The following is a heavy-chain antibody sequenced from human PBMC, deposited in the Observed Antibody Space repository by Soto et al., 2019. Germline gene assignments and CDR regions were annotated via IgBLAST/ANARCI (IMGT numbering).Heavy chain of an antibody. V-gene: IGHV3-21*01. Sequence: EVQLVESGGGLVKPGGSLRLSCAASGFTFSSYSMNWVRQAPGKGLEWVSSISSSSSYIYYADSVKGRFTISRDNAKNSLYLQMTSLRAEDTAVYYCARDRPYSYGPPYYYYGMDVWGQGTTVTVSS. CDR2: ISSSSSYI. CDR3: ARDRPYSYGPPYYYYGMDV. D-gene: IGHD5-18*01. CDR1: GFTFSSYS. J-gene: IGHJ6*02.